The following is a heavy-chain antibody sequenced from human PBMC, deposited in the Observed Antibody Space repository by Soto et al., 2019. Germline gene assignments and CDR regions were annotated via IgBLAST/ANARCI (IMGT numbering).Heavy chain of an antibody. J-gene: IGHJ4*02. CDR1: GGSVTRSRYS. Sequence: QLQLQESGPGLVKASETLSLTCSVSGGSVTRSRYSWGWLRQPPRKGLEWIGSIYYNGHIYYNPSLKSRVTISGDTSKNQFSLKLSSVTAADTAVYYCARAIAGQRGYFDYWGQGTLVTVSS. V-gene: IGHV4-39*01. CDR3: ARAIAGQRGYFDY. D-gene: IGHD6-13*01. CDR2: IYYNGHI.